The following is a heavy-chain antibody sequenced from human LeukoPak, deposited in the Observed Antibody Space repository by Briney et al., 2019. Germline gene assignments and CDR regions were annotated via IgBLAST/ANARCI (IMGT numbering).Heavy chain of an antibody. CDR2: INYRGST. D-gene: IGHD3-10*01. Sequence: SQTLSLTCTVSGGSISSGDYYWSWIRQHPGKGLEWLGYINYRGSTYYNPSLESRVTISVDTSKNQFSLKLSSVTAADTAVYYCARVGYYGSGSYYSRDYWGQGTLVTVSS. CDR1: GGSISSGDYY. CDR3: ARVGYYGSGSYYSRDY. J-gene: IGHJ4*02. V-gene: IGHV4-31*03.